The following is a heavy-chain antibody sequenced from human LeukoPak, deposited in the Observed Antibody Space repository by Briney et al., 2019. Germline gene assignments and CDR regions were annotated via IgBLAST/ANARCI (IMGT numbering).Heavy chain of an antibody. J-gene: IGHJ4*02. CDR1: GGSISSGGYY. Sequence: SETLSLTCTVSGGSISSGGYYWSWIRQHPGKGLEWIGYIYYSGSTYYNPSLKSRVTISVDTSKNQFSLKLSSVTAADTAVYYCARHGSRIAAAGLWGQGTLVTVSS. V-gene: IGHV4-31*03. D-gene: IGHD6-13*01. CDR3: ARHGSRIAAAGL. CDR2: IYYSGST.